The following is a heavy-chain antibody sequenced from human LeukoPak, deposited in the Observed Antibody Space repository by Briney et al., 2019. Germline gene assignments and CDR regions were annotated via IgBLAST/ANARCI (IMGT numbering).Heavy chain of an antibody. V-gene: IGHV1-69*04. J-gene: IGHJ6*02. D-gene: IGHD2-21*02. Sequence: SVKVSCKASGGTFSSYAISWVRQAPGQGLEWMGRIIPILGIANYAQKFQGRVTITADKSTSTAYMELSSLRSEDTAVYYCARTDCGGDCYSGHCYYGMDVWGQGTTVTVSS. CDR3: ARTDCGGDCYSGHCYYGMDV. CDR1: GGTFSSYA. CDR2: IIPILGIA.